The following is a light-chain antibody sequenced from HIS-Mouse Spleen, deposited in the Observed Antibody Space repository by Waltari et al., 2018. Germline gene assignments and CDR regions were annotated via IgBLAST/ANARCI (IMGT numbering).Light chain of an antibody. Sequence: SYVLTQPPSVSVAPGQTARITCGGNNIGSKSVHWYQQKPGQAPVLVVYDDSARPSGSPEGFSGSDSGNTATLTISRVEAGDEADYYCQVWDSSSDHWVFGGGTKLTVL. V-gene: IGLV3-21*02. CDR2: DDS. J-gene: IGLJ3*02. CDR3: QVWDSSSDHWV. CDR1: NIGSKS.